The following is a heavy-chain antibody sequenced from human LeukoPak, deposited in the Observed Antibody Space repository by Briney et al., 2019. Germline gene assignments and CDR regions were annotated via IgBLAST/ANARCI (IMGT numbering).Heavy chain of an antibody. CDR1: GYSISNGYY. V-gene: IGHV4-38-2*01. Sequence: SETLSLTCAVSGYSISNGYYWVWIRQPPGRGLEWIGSLYHSDSAYYNTSLRSRVSMSVDTSKNQFSLTLSFVTAADTAVYYCARQYDSYNYYYIDVWGSGTTVTVSS. CDR2: LYHSDSA. J-gene: IGHJ6*03. CDR3: ARQYDSYNYYYIDV.